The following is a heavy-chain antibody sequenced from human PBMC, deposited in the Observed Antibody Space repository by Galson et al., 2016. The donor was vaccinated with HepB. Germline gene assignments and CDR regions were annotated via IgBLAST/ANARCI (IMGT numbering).Heavy chain of an antibody. CDR2: IYHTGTS. J-gene: IGHJ5*02. CDR3: ARAAVVPGARMVFEP. V-gene: IGHV4-4*02. Sequence: SETLSLTCTVSGASINTSNWWTWVRQAPGKGLEWIGEIYHTGTSNNNPFLNSRFTLSIDKYRNQFSLNLNSVSAADTAVYYCARAAVVPGARMVFEPWGQGTLVTVSS. CDR1: GASINTSNW. D-gene: IGHD2-2*01.